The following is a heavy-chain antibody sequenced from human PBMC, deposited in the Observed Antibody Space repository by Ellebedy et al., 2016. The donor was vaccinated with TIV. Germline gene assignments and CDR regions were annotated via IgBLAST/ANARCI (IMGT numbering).Heavy chain of an antibody. CDR3: ATIPRPYYYGSGRPY. Sequence: SETLSLTXAVYGGSFSGYYWGWIRQPPGKGLEWIGSIYYSGSTYYNPSLKSRVTISVDTSKNQFSLKLSSVTAADTAVYYCATIPRPYYYGSGRPYWGQGTLVTVSS. CDR1: GGSFSGYY. J-gene: IGHJ4*02. CDR2: IYYSGST. V-gene: IGHV4-39*01. D-gene: IGHD3-10*01.